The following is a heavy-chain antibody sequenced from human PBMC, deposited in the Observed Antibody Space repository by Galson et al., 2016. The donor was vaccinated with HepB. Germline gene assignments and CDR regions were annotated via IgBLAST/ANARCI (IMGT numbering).Heavy chain of an antibody. J-gene: IGHJ2*01. Sequence: SETLSLTCTVAGGSMSDRLYSWGWIRQPPGKGLEWIGTMYYSGNTYHNPSLKSRLTISVDTSKGQFFLKLSSVTAADTAVYYCARQPGDYYDSSGYYCLNKQGDWYIERWGRGTLVTVAA. CDR3: ARQPGDYYDSSGYYCLNKQGDWYIER. CDR2: MYYSGNT. D-gene: IGHD3-22*01. V-gene: IGHV4-39*01. CDR1: GGSMSDRLYS.